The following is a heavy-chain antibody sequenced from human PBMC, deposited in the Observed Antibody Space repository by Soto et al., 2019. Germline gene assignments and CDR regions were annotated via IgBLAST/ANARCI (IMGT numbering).Heavy chain of an antibody. D-gene: IGHD3-22*01. CDR3: AREDSSGYYFFDY. CDR1: GGSISSGDYY. CDR2: IYYSGST. Sequence: PSETLSLTCTVSGGSISSGDYYWSWILHPPGKGLEWIGYIYYSGSTYYNPSLKSRVTISVDTSKNQFSLKLSSVTAADTAVYYWAREDSSGYYFFDYGGKGTLVTVSS. V-gene: IGHV4-30-4*01. J-gene: IGHJ4*02.